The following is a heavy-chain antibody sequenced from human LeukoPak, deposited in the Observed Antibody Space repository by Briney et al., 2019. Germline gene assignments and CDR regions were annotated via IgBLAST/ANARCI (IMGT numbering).Heavy chain of an antibody. CDR2: VNWNSNYV. CDR1: GFSFDDYS. D-gene: IGHD1-20*01. J-gene: IGHJ5*02. Sequence: PGRSLRLSCAASGFSFDDYSMHWVRQAPGKGLEWVSGVNWNSNYVGYADSVKGRFTISRDNAKNSLYLQMNSLRVEDTAIYYCAGGDYNWNGFDPGGEDPWSPSPQ. CDR3: AGGDYNWNGFDP. V-gene: IGHV3-9*01.